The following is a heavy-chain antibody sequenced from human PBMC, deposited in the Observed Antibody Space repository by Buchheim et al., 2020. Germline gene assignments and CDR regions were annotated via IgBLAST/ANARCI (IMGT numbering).Heavy chain of an antibody. J-gene: IGHJ4*02. CDR1: GFSLTTYG. D-gene: IGHD6-19*01. CDR2: INGDAT. Sequence: DVRLVESGGGLVQPEGSLRLSCAASGFSLTTYGMSWVRQAPGKGLEWVSAINGDATYYADSVKGRFTTSIDRSKNTVYLQVNSLRADDTAVYYCGKESLSRGWYTIEHWGQGTL. CDR3: GKESLSRGWYTIEH. V-gene: IGHV3-23*04.